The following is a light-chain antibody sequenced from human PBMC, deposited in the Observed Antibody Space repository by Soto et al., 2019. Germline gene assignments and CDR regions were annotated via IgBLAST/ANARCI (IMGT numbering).Light chain of an antibody. CDR1: SSDVGGYNY. Sequence: QPVLTQPASVSGSPGQSITISCTGTSSDVGGYNYVSWYQQHPGKAPKLMIYDVSNRPSGVSNRFSGSKSGNTASLTISGLQAEDEADYYCSSYTSSNDVVFGGGTKLTVL. V-gene: IGLV2-14*01. CDR3: SSYTSSNDVV. J-gene: IGLJ2*01. CDR2: DVS.